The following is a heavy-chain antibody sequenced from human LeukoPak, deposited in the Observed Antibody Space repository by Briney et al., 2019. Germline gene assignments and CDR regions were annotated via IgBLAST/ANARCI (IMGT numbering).Heavy chain of an antibody. CDR1: GYTFTGYY. J-gene: IGHJ4*02. CDR2: INPNSGGT. CDR3: AREGVLGYCSSTSCYNFDY. Sequence: ASVTVSCKASGYTFTGYYMHWVRQAPGQGLEWMGWINPNSGGTNYAQKFQGRVTMTRDTSISTAYMELSRLRSDDTAVYYCAREGVLGYCSSTSCYNFDYWGQGTLVTVSS. D-gene: IGHD2-2*02. V-gene: IGHV1-2*02.